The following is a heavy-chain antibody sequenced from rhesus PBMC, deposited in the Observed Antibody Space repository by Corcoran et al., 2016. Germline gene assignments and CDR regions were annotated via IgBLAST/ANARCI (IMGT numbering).Heavy chain of an antibody. CDR1: GFTFSDYY. Sequence: EVQLVESGGGLAKPGGSLRLSWAASGFTFSDYYMDWVRQAQGKGLEWVSRISNGSGSTWYADSGKGRFTIYRENAKNTLYLQMNSLRADDTAVYYCARGVVITTTVIDYWGQGVLVTVSS. J-gene: IGHJ4*01. CDR3: ARGVVITTTVIDY. V-gene: IGHV3-178*01. D-gene: IGHD3-16*01. CDR2: ISNGSGST.